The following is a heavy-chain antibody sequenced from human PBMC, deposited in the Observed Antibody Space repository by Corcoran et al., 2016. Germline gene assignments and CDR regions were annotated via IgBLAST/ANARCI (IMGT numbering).Heavy chain of an antibody. J-gene: IGHJ4*02. CDR1: GFAFDTYW. CDR3: GRSSWNDY. D-gene: IGHD6-13*01. Sequence: EVQLVESGGGLVQPGGSLRLSCAASGFAFDTYWMNWVRQAPGKGLEWVANIKGGENEKYYVDAVKGRFTISRDNGKNLVYLQSNSLRAEDTAGYYCGRSSWNDYWGQGTLVTVSS. CDR2: IKGGENEK. V-gene: IGHV3-7*01.